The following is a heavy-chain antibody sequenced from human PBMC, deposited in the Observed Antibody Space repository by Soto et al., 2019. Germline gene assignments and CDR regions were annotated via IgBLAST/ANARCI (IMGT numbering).Heavy chain of an antibody. CDR2: IYYSGNT. V-gene: IGHV4-61*08. CDR1: GGSISSGDYY. CDR3: ARDQGIASSGPFDY. D-gene: IGHD6-13*01. Sequence: SETLSLTCTVSGGSISSGDYYWSWIRQPPGKGLEWIGYIYYSGNTNYNPSLKSRVTMSVDTSKSQFSLKLSSVTAADTAVYYCARDQGIASSGPFDYWGPGTLVTVSS. J-gene: IGHJ4*02.